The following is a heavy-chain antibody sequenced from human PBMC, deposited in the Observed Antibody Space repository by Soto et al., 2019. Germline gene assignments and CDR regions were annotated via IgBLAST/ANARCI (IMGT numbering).Heavy chain of an antibody. CDR3: AAAGHYCYYYGMDV. V-gene: IGHV1-58*02. CDR2: IVVGSGNT. Sequence: QMQLVQSGPEVKKPGTSVKVSCKASGFTFTSSAMQWVRQARGQRLEWIGWIVVGSGNTNYAQKFQERDTITRDMSTSTAYMELSSVRSEDTAVYYCAAAGHYCYYYGMDVLGQGTTVTVSS. CDR1: GFTFTSSA. J-gene: IGHJ6*02.